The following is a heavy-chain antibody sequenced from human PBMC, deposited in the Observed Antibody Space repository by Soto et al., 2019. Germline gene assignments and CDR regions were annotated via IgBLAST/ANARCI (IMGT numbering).Heavy chain of an antibody. CDR2: ISGSGGST. CDR3: AKNRGSSPRNIDC. V-gene: IGHV3-23*01. D-gene: IGHD6-6*01. CDR1: GFTFSSYA. Sequence: EVQLLESGGGLVQPGGSLRLSCAASGFTFSSYAMSWVRQAPGKGLEWVSVISGSGGSTYYADSVKGRFTISRDNSKNTLSLQMSSLRAEDTAVYYCAKNRGSSPRNIDCWGQGTLVTVSS. J-gene: IGHJ4*02.